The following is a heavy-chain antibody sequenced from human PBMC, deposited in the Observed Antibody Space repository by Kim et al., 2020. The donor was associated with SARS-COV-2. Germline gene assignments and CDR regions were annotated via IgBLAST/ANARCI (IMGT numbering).Heavy chain of an antibody. J-gene: IGHJ2*01. CDR3: ARGGDTSVRYFDL. V-gene: IGHV1-18*01. D-gene: IGHD2-21*01. Sequence: YARKLQGRFTMTTDTSTSTAYMELRSLRSDDTAVYYCARGGDTSVRYFDLWGRGTLVTVSS.